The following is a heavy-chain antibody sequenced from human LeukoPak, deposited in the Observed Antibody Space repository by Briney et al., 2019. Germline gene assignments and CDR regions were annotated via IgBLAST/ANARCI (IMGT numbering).Heavy chain of an antibody. CDR2: INHSGST. Sequence: SETLSLTCAVYGGSFSGYYWSWIRQPPGKGLEWIGEINHSGSTNYNPSLKSRVTISVDTSKNQFSLKLGSVTAADTAVYYCARAENFWSGSIDYWGQGTLVTVSS. CDR3: ARAENFWSGSIDY. CDR1: GGSFSGYY. D-gene: IGHD3-3*01. V-gene: IGHV4-34*01. J-gene: IGHJ4*02.